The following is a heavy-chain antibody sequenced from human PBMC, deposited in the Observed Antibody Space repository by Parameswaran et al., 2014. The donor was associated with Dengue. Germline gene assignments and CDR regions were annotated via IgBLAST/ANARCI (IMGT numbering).Heavy chain of an antibody. CDR3: TARPHY. V-gene: IGHV4-39*01. J-gene: IGHJ4*02. CDR2: MLYGGTT. Sequence: WIRQPPGKGLEWIGGMLYGGTTNYKPSLNNRLTISLDTTKNQFSLKLSSVTAADTAVYYCTARPHYWGQGILVTVSS. D-gene: IGHD5-18*01.